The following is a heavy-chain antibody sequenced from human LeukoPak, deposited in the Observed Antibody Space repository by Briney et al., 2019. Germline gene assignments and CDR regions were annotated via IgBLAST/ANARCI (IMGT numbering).Heavy chain of an antibody. CDR2: IIDSGTT. CDR1: GGSFSGYF. CDR3: ATLYLVNAFDI. D-gene: IGHD2-2*02. J-gene: IGHJ3*02. Sequence: SETLSLTCGVSGGSFSGYFWTWIRQPPGKGLEWIGEIIDSGTTNYNPSLESRVAMPVDTSKNQVSLRLSSVTAADTAVYYCATLYLVNAFDIWGPGTLVTVSS. V-gene: IGHV4-34*12.